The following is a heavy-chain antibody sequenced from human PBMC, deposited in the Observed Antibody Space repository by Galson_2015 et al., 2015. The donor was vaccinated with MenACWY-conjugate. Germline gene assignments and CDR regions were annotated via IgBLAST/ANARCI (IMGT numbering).Heavy chain of an antibody. CDR1: GYTFTTYW. D-gene: IGHD1-26*01. Sequence: QSGAEVKKPGESLKISCKGSGYTFTTYWIGWVRQLPGIGLEWMGLISPGDSETRYSPAFQGQVTISADKSTSTAYVQWDSLQASDTAMYYCARHPPGGRGMDVWGQGTTVTVSS. CDR3: ARHPPGGRGMDV. CDR2: ISPGDSET. V-gene: IGHV5-51*01. J-gene: IGHJ6*02.